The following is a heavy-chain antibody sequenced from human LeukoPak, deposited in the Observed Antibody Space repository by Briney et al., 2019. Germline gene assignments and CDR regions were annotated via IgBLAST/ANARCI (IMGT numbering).Heavy chain of an antibody. CDR2: IYYSGST. D-gene: IGHD2-2*01. CDR1: GGSISSYY. J-gene: IGHJ6*02. Sequence: SETLSLTCTVSGGSISSYYWSWIRQPPGKGLEWIGYIYYSGSTNYNPSLKSRVTISVDRSKNQFSLKLSSVTAADTAVYYCARGYCSSTSCYAGMDVWGQGTTVTVSS. CDR3: ARGYCSSTSCYAGMDV. V-gene: IGHV4-59*12.